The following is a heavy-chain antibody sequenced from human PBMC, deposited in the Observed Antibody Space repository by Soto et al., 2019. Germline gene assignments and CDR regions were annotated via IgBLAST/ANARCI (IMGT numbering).Heavy chain of an antibody. CDR1: GGSISSGDYY. V-gene: IGHV4-30-4*01. CDR3: ARVRPVPRGYSGYDYRGWFDP. CDR2: IYYSGST. D-gene: IGHD5-12*01. J-gene: IGHJ5*02. Sequence: SETLSLTCTVSGGSISSGDYYWSWIRQPPGKGLERIGYIYYSGSTYYNPSLKSRVTISVDTSKNQFSLKLGSVTAADTAVYYCARVRPVPRGYSGYDYRGWFDPWGQGTLVTVSS.